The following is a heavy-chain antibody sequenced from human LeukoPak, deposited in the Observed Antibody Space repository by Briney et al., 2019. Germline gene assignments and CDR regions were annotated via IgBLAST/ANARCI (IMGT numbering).Heavy chain of an antibody. V-gene: IGHV4-59*11. Sequence: PSETLSLTCTVSGGSISSHYWSWIRQPPGKGLEWIGYIHYSGSTNYNPSLKSRVTISVDTSKNQFSLKLSSVTAADTAVYYCARVPVAAAGTYGFNWFDPWGQGTLVTVSS. CDR1: GGSISSHY. D-gene: IGHD6-13*01. CDR2: IHYSGST. J-gene: IGHJ5*02. CDR3: ARVPVAAAGTYGFNWFDP.